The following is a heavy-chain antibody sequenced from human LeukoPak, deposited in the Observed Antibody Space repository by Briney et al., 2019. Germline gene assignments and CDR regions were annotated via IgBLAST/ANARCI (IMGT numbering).Heavy chain of an antibody. CDR3: ARSYGSGRYFFDY. Sequence: PGGSLRLSCAASGFTFSSYWMSWVRQAPGKGLEWVANIKQDGSEKYYVGSVKGRFTISRDNAKNSLYLQMTSLRAEDTAVYYCARSYGSGRYFFDYWGQGTLVTVSS. J-gene: IGHJ4*02. V-gene: IGHV3-7*01. CDR1: GFTFSSYW. CDR2: IKQDGSEK. D-gene: IGHD6-19*01.